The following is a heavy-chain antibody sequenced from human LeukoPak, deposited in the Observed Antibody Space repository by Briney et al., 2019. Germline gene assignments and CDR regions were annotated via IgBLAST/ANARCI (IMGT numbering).Heavy chain of an antibody. CDR1: GGSFSGYY. Sequence: SETLSLTCAVYGGSFSGYYWSWIRQPPGKGLEWIGEINHSGSTNYNPSPKSRVTISVDTSKNQFSLKLSSVTAADTAVYYCARSNYDILTGYRPQTYYFDYWGQGTLVTVSS. V-gene: IGHV4-34*01. CDR2: INHSGST. J-gene: IGHJ4*02. D-gene: IGHD3-9*01. CDR3: ARSNYDILTGYRPQTYYFDY.